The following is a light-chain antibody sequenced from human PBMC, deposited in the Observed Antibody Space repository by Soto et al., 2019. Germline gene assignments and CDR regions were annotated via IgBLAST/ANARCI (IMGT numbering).Light chain of an antibody. J-gene: IGKJ1*01. CDR3: KQYDNWPSAT. CDR2: GAA. V-gene: IGKV3-15*01. Sequence: DIVLTQSAANLYLSPGEGDSLXCRASQSVSSHLAWYQQSPGKAPRPLTNGAATRDTNIQARLSGSGSGREFTLNISSLQSEEFAVYYCKQYDNWPSATVGQGTKVDIK. CDR1: QSVSSH.